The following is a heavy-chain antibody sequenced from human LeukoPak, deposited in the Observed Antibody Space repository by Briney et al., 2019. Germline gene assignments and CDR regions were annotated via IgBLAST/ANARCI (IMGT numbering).Heavy chain of an antibody. D-gene: IGHD1-26*01. V-gene: IGHV3-53*04. CDR3: AREKGAWSFDY. CDR1: GFTVSSNY. Sequence: PGGSLRLYCAASGFTVSSNYMSWVRQAPGKGLEWVSVIYSGGSTYYADSVKGRFTISRHNSKNTLYLQMNSLRAEDTAVYYCAREKGAWSFDYWGQGTLVTVSS. J-gene: IGHJ4*02. CDR2: IYSGGST.